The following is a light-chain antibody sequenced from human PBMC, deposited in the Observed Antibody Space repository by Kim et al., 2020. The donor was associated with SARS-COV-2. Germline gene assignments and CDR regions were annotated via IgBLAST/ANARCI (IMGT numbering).Light chain of an antibody. CDR1: QSVSSK. CDR3: QQYNNWPYT. V-gene: IGKV3-15*01. CDR2: GAS. J-gene: IGKJ2*01. Sequence: SVSPGEGATLSCRASQSVSSKLAWYQQKPGQAPRLLSYGASTRATGIPARFSGSGSGTEFSFTISSLQSEDFAVYYCQQYNNWPYTFGQGTKLEI.